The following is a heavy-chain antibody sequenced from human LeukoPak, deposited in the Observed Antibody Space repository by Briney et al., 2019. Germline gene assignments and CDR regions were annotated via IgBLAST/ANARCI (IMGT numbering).Heavy chain of an antibody. V-gene: IGHV4-39*07. Sequence: PSETLSLICSVSGGSISSSGHYWGWIRQSPEKGLDWIGSIYSNGNTYYNPSVKSRVTISVDTSKNQFSLKLTSVTAAETAVYYCARSATVTTGYFDYWGQGALVTVSS. D-gene: IGHD4-17*01. J-gene: IGHJ4*02. CDR2: IYSNGNT. CDR3: ARSATVTTGYFDY. CDR1: GGSISSSGHY.